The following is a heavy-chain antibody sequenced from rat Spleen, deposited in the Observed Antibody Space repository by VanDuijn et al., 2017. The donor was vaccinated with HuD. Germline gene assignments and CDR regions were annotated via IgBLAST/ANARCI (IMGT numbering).Heavy chain of an antibody. D-gene: IGHD1-12*01. V-gene: IGHV5-22*01. CDR1: GFTFSDYY. CDR2: ISYEGSST. Sequence: EVQLVESGGGLVQPRRSLKLSCVASGFTFSDYYMAWVRQAPRKGLEWVASISYEGSSTYYGDSEKGRFTISRDHAKSTLYLQMNSLRSEETAPDYGGRPHHYYDVMYAWGQGASVTVSS. CDR3: GRPHHYYDVMYA. J-gene: IGHJ4*01.